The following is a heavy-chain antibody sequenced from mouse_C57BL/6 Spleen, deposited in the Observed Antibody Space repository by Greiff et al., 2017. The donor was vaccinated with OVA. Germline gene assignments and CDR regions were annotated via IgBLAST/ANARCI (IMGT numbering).Heavy chain of an antibody. V-gene: IGHV5-17*01. CDR1: GFTFSDYG. Sequence: EVKVVESGGGLVKPGGSLKLSCAASGFTFSDYGMHWVRQAPEKGLEWVAYISSGSSTIYYADTVKGRFTISRDNAKNTLFLQMTSLRSEDTAMYYCARWMVTTGEFDYWGQGTTLTVSS. D-gene: IGHD2-2*01. CDR3: ARWMVTTGEFDY. CDR2: ISSGSSTI. J-gene: IGHJ2*01.